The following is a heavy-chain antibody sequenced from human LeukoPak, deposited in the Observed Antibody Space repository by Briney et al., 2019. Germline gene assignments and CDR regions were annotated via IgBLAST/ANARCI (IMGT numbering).Heavy chain of an antibody. CDR2: FDPEDGET. J-gene: IGHJ4*02. D-gene: IGHD3-22*01. Sequence: EASVKVSCKVSGYTLTELSMHWVRQAPGKGLEWMGGFDPEDGETIYAQKFQGRVTMTEDTSTDTAYMERSSLRSEDTAVYYCATGSYYDSSGYSDLDYWGQGTLVTVSS. CDR1: GYTLTELS. V-gene: IGHV1-24*01. CDR3: ATGSYYDSSGYSDLDY.